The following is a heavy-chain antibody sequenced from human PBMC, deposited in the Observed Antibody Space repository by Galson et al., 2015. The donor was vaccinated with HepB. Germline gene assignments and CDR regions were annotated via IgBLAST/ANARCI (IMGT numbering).Heavy chain of an antibody. D-gene: IGHD6-19*01. V-gene: IGHV3-30*18. CDR3: AKGGLWYSSGWYSNYYYYGMDV. CDR2: ISYDGSNK. CDR1: GFTFSSYG. Sequence: SLRLSCAASGFTFSSYGMHWVRQAPGKGLEWVAVISYDGSNKCCADSVKGRFTISRDNSKNTLYLQMNSLRAEDTAVYYCAKGGLWYSSGWYSNYYYYGMDVWGQGTTVTVSS. J-gene: IGHJ6*02.